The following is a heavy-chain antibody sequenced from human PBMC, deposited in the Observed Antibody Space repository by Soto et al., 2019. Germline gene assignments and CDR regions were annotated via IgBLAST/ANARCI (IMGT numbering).Heavy chain of an antibody. J-gene: IGHJ3*02. D-gene: IGHD3-16*01. CDR1: GFTFSSYA. CDR2: ISYDGSNK. CDR3: ARVSYTTVAFDI. Sequence: QVQLVESGGGVVQPGRSLRLSCAASGFTFSSYAMHWVRQAPGKGLEWVAVISYDGSNKYYADSVKGRFTISRDNSKNTLYLQMNSLRAEDTAVYYCARVSYTTVAFDIWGQGTMVTVSS. V-gene: IGHV3-30-3*01.